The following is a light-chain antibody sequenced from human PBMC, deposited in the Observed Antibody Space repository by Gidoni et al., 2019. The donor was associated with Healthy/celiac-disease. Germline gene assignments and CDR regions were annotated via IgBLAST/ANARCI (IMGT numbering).Light chain of an antibody. J-gene: IGLJ3*02. CDR2: DDS. V-gene: IGLV3-21*02. CDR1: NIGSKS. Sequence: SYVLTQPPSASVAPGQTARITCGGNNIGSKSVHLYQQKPGQATGLVVYDDSNRPSGIPERFSGSNSGNTATVTISRVEAGDEDDYYCQVWDSSSDHPWVFGGGTKLTVL. CDR3: QVWDSSSDHPWV.